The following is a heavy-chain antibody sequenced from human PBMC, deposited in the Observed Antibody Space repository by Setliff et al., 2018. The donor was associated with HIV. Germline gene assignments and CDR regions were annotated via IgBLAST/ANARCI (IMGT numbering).Heavy chain of an antibody. CDR3: ARDGGLYSGSFGDYEGSAEYLQH. V-gene: IGHV4-4*07. J-gene: IGHJ1*01. CDR2: VYPTGST. Sequence: PSETLSLTCTVSGGSISSYYWGWIRQPAGKGLEWIGRVYPTGSTNYNPSLRSRVTMSVDTSKNQFSLKLSSVTAADTAVYFCARDGGLYSGSFGDYEGSAEYLQHWGQGTLVTVSS. CDR1: GGSISSYY. D-gene: IGHD1-26*01.